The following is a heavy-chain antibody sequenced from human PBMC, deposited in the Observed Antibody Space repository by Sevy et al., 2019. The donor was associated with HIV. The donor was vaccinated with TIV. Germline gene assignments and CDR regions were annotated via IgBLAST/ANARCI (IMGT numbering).Heavy chain of an antibody. CDR1: GFSSSHYA. D-gene: IGHD2-8*01. CDR3: ARVAVSYCTNDCYHRFDY. J-gene: IGHJ4*02. CDR2: ISYDGTYK. Sequence: GGSLRLSCAVSGFSSSHYAFHWVRQAPGKGLEWVSLISYDGTYKYYADSVKGRFTISRDNSKNTLYLQMNSLRGNDTAVYYCARVAVSYCTNDCYHRFDYWGPGALVTVS. V-gene: IGHV3-30-3*01.